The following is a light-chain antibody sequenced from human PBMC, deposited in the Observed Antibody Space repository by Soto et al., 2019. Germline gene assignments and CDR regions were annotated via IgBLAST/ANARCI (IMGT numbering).Light chain of an antibody. CDR1: QGIYSR. J-gene: IGKJ4*01. CDR3: QRTDDFSIT. Sequence: DIQMTQSPSSVSASVGDTVTITCRASQGIYSRLAWYQQKPGKAPELLIYATSTLQNGVPSRFSGSGFGPDFTLSISTLQPEDSASYFCQRTDDFSITFCGGTKVAIK. CDR2: ATS. V-gene: IGKV1D-12*01.